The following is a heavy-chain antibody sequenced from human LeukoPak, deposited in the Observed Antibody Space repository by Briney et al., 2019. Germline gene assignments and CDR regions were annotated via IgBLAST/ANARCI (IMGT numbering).Heavy chain of an antibody. J-gene: IGHJ4*02. CDR1: GGTFSSYA. Sequence: SVKVSCKASGGTFSSYAISWVRQAPGQGLEWMGRIIPILDIKTYAERFQDRVTITADEDTSTVYMELSSLRSEDTALYYCARDSRPYYTGSGSYYKIGRFDYWGQGTGVTVSS. CDR3: ARDSRPYYTGSGSYYKIGRFDY. V-gene: IGHV1-69*04. CDR2: IIPILDIK. D-gene: IGHD3-10*01.